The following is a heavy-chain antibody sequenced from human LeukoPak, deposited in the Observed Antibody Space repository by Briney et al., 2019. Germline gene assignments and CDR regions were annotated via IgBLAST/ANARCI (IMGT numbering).Heavy chain of an antibody. Sequence: SETLSLTCAVYGGSFSGYYWSWIRQPPGKGLEWIGEINHSGNTNYNPSLKSRVTISVDTSKNQFSLKLSSVTAADTAVYYCASPWTGYSSTQDDYWGQGTLVTVSS. CDR1: GGSFSGYY. D-gene: IGHD6-13*01. CDR3: ASPWTGYSSTQDDY. V-gene: IGHV4-34*01. CDR2: INHSGNT. J-gene: IGHJ4*02.